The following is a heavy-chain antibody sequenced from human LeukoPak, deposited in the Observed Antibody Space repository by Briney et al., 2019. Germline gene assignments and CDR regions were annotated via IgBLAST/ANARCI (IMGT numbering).Heavy chain of an antibody. Sequence: PGGSLRLSCAASGFTFSSYSMNWVRQAPGKGLEWVSSISSSSSSYIYYADSVKGRFTISRDNAKNSLYLQMNSLRAEDTAVYYCARGGGYGIPYDYWGQGTLVTVSS. CDR1: GFTFSSYS. V-gene: IGHV3-21*01. D-gene: IGHD5-18*01. J-gene: IGHJ4*02. CDR3: ARGGGYGIPYDY. CDR2: ISSSSSSYI.